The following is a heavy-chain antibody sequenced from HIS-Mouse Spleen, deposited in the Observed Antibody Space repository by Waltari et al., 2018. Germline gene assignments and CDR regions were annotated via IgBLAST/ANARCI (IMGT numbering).Heavy chain of an antibody. D-gene: IGHD6-19*01. J-gene: IGHJ4*02. CDR3: ARDHSGWYFDY. V-gene: IGHV3-30-3*01. CDR2: ISYDGSNK. Sequence: QVQLVESGGGVVQPGRSLRLSCAASGFPFRRYSMHWVRQAPGKGLEWVAVISYDGSNKYYADSVKGRFTISRDNSKNTLYLQMNSLRAEDTAVYYCARDHSGWYFDYWGQGTLVTVSS. CDR1: GFPFRRYS.